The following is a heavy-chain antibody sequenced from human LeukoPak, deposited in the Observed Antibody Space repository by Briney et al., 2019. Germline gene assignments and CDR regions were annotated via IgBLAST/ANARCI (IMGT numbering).Heavy chain of an antibody. V-gene: IGHV3-15*01. CDR1: GFTFSNAW. CDR2: IKRKTDGGAT. Sequence: GGSLRLSCAASGFTFSNAWMTWVRQAPGKGLEWVGRIKRKTDGGATDYAAPVKGRFTISRDDSKNTLYLHMNSLKTEDTGVYYCTSPSSPYYYYNMDVWGQGTTVTVSS. J-gene: IGHJ6*02. CDR3: TSPSSPYYYYNMDV.